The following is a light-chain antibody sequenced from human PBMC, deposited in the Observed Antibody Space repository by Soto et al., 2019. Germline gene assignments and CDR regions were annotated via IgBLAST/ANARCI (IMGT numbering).Light chain of an antibody. J-gene: IGLJ2*01. CDR3: YSYTTTNTVV. CDR2: EVN. CDR1: SSDIGGSDF. Sequence: QSALTQPASVSGSPGQSITISCTGTSSDIGGSDFVSWYQQHPGKAPKLVMSEVNNRPSGVSSRFSGSKSGNTASLTISGLQAEDEADYYCYSYTTTNTVVFGGGTKLTVL. V-gene: IGLV2-14*01.